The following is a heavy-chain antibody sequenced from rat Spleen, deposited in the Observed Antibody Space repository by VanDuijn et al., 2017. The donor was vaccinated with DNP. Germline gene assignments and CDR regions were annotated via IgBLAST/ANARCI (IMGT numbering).Heavy chain of an antibody. CDR3: ARSVRATSYYAMDA. Sequence: EVQLQESGPGLVKPSQSLSLTCSVTGYSISGSYRWNWIRKFPGNKLEWMGYINSAGSTHYNPSLKSRISITRDTSKNQFFLQLRSVTTEDTATYYCARSVRATSYYAMDAWGQGTSVTVSS. J-gene: IGHJ4*01. V-gene: IGHV3-3*01. CDR1: GYSISGSYR. CDR2: INSAGST. D-gene: IGHD1-3*01.